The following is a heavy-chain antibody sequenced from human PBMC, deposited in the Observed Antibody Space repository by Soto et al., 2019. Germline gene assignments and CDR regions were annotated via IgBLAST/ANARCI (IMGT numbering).Heavy chain of an antibody. CDR1: GGSISRYY. V-gene: IGHV4-59*01. CDR2: IHYTGST. Sequence: PETLSLTCTVSGGSISRYYWTWIRQPPGKGLEWIGNIHYTGSTNYNPSLKSRVTISLGTSKSQFSLKLSSVTAADTAVYYCARDLSISSTDGPLDPWGHGTLVTVSS. CDR3: ARDLSISSTDGPLDP. D-gene: IGHD6-6*01. J-gene: IGHJ5*02.